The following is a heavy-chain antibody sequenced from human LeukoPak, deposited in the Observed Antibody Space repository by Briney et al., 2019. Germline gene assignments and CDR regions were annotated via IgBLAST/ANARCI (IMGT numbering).Heavy chain of an antibody. CDR3: ARRSSGWYVLDY. D-gene: IGHD6-19*01. CDR1: GYTFTSYY. Sequence: ASVKVSCKASGYTFTSYYMHWVRQAPGQGLEWMGIINPSGGSTSYAQKFQGRVTMTRDMSTSTVYMELSSLRSEDTAVYYCARRSSGWYVLDYWGQGTLVTVSS. V-gene: IGHV1-46*01. J-gene: IGHJ4*02. CDR2: INPSGGST.